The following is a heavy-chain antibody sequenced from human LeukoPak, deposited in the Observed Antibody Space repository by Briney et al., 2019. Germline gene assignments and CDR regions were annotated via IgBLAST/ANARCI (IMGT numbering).Heavy chain of an antibody. CDR1: GVSISSSNNF. Sequence: SETLSLICTVSGVSISSSNNFWGWIRQPPGKGLEWIGSVHYSGTTYYIPSLKSRVTISVDTSKNQFSVKLSSVTAADTAVYYCARHEEEDGYNAKTFGYWGQGTLVTVSS. V-gene: IGHV4-39*01. J-gene: IGHJ4*02. D-gene: IGHD5-24*01. CDR2: VHYSGTT. CDR3: ARHEEEDGYNAKTFGY.